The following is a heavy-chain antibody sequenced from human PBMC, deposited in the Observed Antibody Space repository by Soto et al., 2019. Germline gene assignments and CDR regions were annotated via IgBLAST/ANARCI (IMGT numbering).Heavy chain of an antibody. D-gene: IGHD3-3*01. J-gene: IGHJ6*02. CDR3: ARDQNDFWSGYPQYGMDV. Sequence: PTEALSVTCAVSGGSSSSGDYYWSWIRQPPGKGLEWIGYIYYSGSTYYNPSLKSRVTISVDTSKNQFSLKLSSATAADTAVYYCARDQNDFWSGYPQYGMDVWGHGTTVTVS. CDR1: GGSSSSGDYY. CDR2: IYYSGST. V-gene: IGHV4-30-4*01.